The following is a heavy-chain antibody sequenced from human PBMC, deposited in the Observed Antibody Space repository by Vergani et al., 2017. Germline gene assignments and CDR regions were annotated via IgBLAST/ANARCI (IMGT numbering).Heavy chain of an antibody. CDR3: GRAPQYSSSCDY. CDR1: GFTFSSYG. D-gene: IGHD6-13*01. V-gene: IGHV3-33*01. J-gene: IGHJ4*02. Sequence: QVQLVESGGGVVQPGRSLSLSCAASGFTFSSYGMHWVRQAPGKGLEWVAVIWYDGSNKYYADSVKGRFTISRDNSKNTLYLQMNSLRAEDTAVYYCGRAPQYSSSCDYWGQGTLVTVSS. CDR2: IWYDGSNK.